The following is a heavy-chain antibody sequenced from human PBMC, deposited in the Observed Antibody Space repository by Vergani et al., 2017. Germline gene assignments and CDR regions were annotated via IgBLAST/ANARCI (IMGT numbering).Heavy chain of an antibody. J-gene: IGHJ4*02. CDR2: VEPEDGEP. CDR3: SIDGRDCGGDCYYSSFDY. Sequence: EVQLVQSGTEVKQPGTTVNLSCKIAGYTFTYYYIHWIRQAPGKGLEWMGLVEPEDGEPIYAEKFQGRVTITADTSAYTAFMQLSSLTSDDTAIYYCSIDGRDCGGDCYYSSFDYWGQGTLVTVSS. D-gene: IGHD2-21*02. CDR1: GYTFTYYY. V-gene: IGHV1-69-2*01.